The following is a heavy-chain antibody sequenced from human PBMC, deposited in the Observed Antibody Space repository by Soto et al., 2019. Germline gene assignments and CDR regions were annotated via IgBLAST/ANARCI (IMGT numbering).Heavy chain of an antibody. Sequence: SETLSLTCAASGGSITSANWWTWVRQPPGGGLEWIGEISHSGITNYKASLKSRVTMSVDKTKNDVSLKLTSVTAADTAVYYCARVLRGWFDPWGQGTPVTLSS. CDR2: ISHSGIT. CDR1: GGSITSANW. J-gene: IGHJ5*02. V-gene: IGHV4-4*02. CDR3: ARVLRGWFDP.